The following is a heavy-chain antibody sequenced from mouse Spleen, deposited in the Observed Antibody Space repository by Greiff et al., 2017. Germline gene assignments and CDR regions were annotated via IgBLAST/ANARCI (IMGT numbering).Heavy chain of an antibody. CDR1: GYTFTSYW. CDR3: ARLRYYGRGDY. Sequence: QVQLQQSGAELMKPGASVKLSCKASGYTFTSYWMHWVKQRPGQGLEWIGEIDPSDSYTNYNQKFKGKATLTVDKSSSTAYMQLSSLTSEDSAVYYCARLRYYGRGDYWGQGTTLTVSS. D-gene: IGHD1-1*01. J-gene: IGHJ2*01. V-gene: IGHV1-69*02. CDR2: IDPSDSYT.